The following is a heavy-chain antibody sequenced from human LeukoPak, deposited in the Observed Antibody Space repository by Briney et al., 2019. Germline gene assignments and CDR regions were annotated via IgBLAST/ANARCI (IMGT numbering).Heavy chain of an antibody. CDR1: GGSISDYY. CDR3: ARTRDYYDSSGYPRGYYFDY. Sequence: SETLSLTCTVSGGSISDYYWSWIRQPSGKGLEWIGYIYYSGSTYYNPSLKSRVTISVDTSKNQFSLKLSSVTAADTAVYYCARTRDYYDSSGYPRGYYFDYWGQGTLVTVSS. CDR2: IYYSGST. V-gene: IGHV4-59*12. D-gene: IGHD3-22*01. J-gene: IGHJ4*02.